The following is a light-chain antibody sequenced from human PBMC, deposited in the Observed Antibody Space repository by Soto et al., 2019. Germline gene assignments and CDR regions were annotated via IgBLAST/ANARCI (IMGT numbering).Light chain of an antibody. CDR3: QQYFATPRT. Sequence: DIVMTQSPDSLAVSLGERATINCKSSQTVLYSSNNNNYLAWYQQKPGQPPKLLIYWASTRESGVPDRFSGSGSGKDFTLTISSLQAEDVAVYYCQQYFATPRTFGQGTKVEIK. CDR2: WAS. V-gene: IGKV4-1*01. CDR1: QTVLYSSNNNNY. J-gene: IGKJ1*01.